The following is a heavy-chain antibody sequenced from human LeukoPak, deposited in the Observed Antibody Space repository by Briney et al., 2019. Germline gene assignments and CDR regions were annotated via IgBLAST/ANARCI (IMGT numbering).Heavy chain of an antibody. CDR3: ARDARQRSDY. V-gene: IGHV3-7*01. D-gene: IGHD6-25*01. CDR1: GFTFSNFF. Sequence: PGGSLRLSCAASGFTFSNFFMSWVRQAPGEGLEWVASITQNGSAKYYEDSVKGRFTISRDNADNSLYLQMNSPRAEGTALYYCARDARQRSDYWGLGTLVTVSS. CDR2: ITQNGSAK. J-gene: IGHJ4*02.